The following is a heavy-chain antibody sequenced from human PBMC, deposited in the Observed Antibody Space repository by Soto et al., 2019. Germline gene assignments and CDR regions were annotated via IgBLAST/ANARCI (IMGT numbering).Heavy chain of an antibody. D-gene: IGHD3-10*01. CDR3: ARVTSMVRGVIDNWFDP. J-gene: IGHJ5*02. Sequence: QVPLVQSGAEVKKPGSSVTVSCKASGGTFSSYAIHWLRQAPGQGLAWMGGIIPMYGPAKYAQRFQGRVSITADESTTTVSMELTSLTSQDTAGYYCARVTSMVRGVIDNWFDPWGHGNLVTVSS. V-gene: IGHV1-69*01. CDR2: IIPMYGPA. CDR1: GGTFSSYA.